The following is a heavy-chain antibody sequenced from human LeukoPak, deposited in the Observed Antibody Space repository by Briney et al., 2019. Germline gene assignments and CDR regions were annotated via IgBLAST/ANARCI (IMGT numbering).Heavy chain of an antibody. CDR2: IYTSGST. CDR3: ARGYSSGLSAAFDI. V-gene: IGHV4-4*09. J-gene: IGHJ3*02. CDR1: GGSISSYY. Sequence: SETLSLTCTVSGGSISSYYWSWIRQPPGKGLEWIGYIYTSGSTNYNPSLKSRVTISVDTSKNQFSLKLSSVTAADTAVYYCARGYSSGLSAAFDIWGQGIMVTVSS. D-gene: IGHD6-19*01.